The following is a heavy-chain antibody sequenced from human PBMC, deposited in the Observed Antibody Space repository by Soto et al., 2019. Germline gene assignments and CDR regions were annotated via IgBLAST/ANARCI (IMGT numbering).Heavy chain of an antibody. Sequence: QVQLVQSGAEVKKPGSSVKVSCKASGGTFSSYAISWVRRAPGQGLEWMGGIIPIFGTANYAQKFQGRVTITADESTSTAYMELSSLRSEDTAVYYCARDWGSSSWNPFDYWGQGTLVTVSS. V-gene: IGHV1-69*01. CDR1: GGTFSSYA. CDR2: IIPIFGTA. D-gene: IGHD6-13*01. CDR3: ARDWGSSSWNPFDY. J-gene: IGHJ4*02.